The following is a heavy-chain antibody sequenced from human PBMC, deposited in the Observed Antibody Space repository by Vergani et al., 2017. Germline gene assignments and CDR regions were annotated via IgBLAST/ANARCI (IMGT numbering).Heavy chain of an antibody. CDR3: ARRAPTYYYYYMDV. V-gene: IGHV4-30-2*02. Sequence: QLQLQESGSGLVKPSQTLSLTCAVSGGSISSGGYSWSWIRQPPGKGLEWIGYIYYSGSTNYNPSLKSRVTISVDTSKNQFSLKLSSVTAADTAVYYCARRAPTYYYYYMDVWGKGTTVTVSS. CDR1: GGSISSGGYS. J-gene: IGHJ6*03. CDR2: IYYSGST.